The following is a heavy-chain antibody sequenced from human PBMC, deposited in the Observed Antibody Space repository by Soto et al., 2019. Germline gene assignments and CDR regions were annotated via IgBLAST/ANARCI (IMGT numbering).Heavy chain of an antibody. Sequence: QVQLQESGPGLVKPLETLSLTCTVSGASVSSGSNYWSWIRQPPGKGLEWIGYIYYTGSTNYNPSLKSRVTISADTSKNQFSLRLNSVTAADTAVYYGARDLSGSGVDYWGQGTLVTVSS. D-gene: IGHD1-26*01. J-gene: IGHJ4*02. CDR3: ARDLSGSGVDY. CDR2: IYYTGST. V-gene: IGHV4-61*01. CDR1: GASVSSGSNY.